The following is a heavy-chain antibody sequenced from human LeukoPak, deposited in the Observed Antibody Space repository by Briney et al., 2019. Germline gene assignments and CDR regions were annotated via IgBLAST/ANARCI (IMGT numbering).Heavy chain of an antibody. CDR2: IRSNGETT. J-gene: IGHJ4*02. Sequence: GGSLRLSCAASGFTFSSIAMTWVRQAPGKGLEWVSTIRSNGETTYNADSVKGRFTISRDNSKKTLYLQLNSLRVEDTAIYYCAKVVDRYFDYWGQGTLVTVSS. D-gene: IGHD4-11*01. CDR3: AKVVDRYFDY. V-gene: IGHV3-23*01. CDR1: GFTFSSIA.